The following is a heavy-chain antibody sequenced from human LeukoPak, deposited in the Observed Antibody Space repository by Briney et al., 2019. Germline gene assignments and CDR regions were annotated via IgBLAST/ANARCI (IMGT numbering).Heavy chain of an antibody. CDR2: ISFSGFRT. CDR3: ARVTEYCSGGSCYTGDH. J-gene: IGHJ4*02. CDR1: GFMFSGYA. D-gene: IGHD2-15*01. V-gene: IGHV3-23*01. Sequence: GGSLRLSCAASGFMFSGYAMNWVRQAPGKGLEWVSTISFSGFRTYYADSVEGRFTISRDNSKNTVYLQMSGLRAEDTAVYYCARVTEYCSGGSCYTGDHWGQGTLVTVSS.